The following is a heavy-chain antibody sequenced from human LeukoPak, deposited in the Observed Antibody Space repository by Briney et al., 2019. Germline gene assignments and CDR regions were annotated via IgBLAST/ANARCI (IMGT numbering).Heavy chain of an antibody. CDR2: ISGSGGST. V-gene: IGHV3-23*01. D-gene: IGHD3-9*01. CDR3: AKSFFLRYFDWFGAPAARTNDY. CDR1: GFTFSSYA. J-gene: IGHJ4*02. Sequence: GGSLRLSCAASGFTFSSYAMSWVRQAPGKGLEWVSAISGSGGSTYYADSVKDRFTISRDNSKNTLYLQMNSLRAEDTAVYYCAKSFFLRYFDWFGAPAARTNDYWGQGTLVTVSS.